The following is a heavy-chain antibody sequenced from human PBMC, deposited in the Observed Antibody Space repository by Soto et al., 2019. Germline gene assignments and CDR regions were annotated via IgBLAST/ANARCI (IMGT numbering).Heavy chain of an antibody. CDR1: GFSLSNARMG. CDR3: ARAAEYYYDSSGYSYYFDY. Sequence: QVTLKESGPVLVNPTETLTLTCTVSGFSLSNARMGVSWIRQPPGKALEWLAHIFSNDEKSYSTSLKSRLTISKDTSKSQVVLTMNNMDPVDTATYYCARAAEYYYDSSGYSYYFDYWGQGTLVTVSS. J-gene: IGHJ4*02. V-gene: IGHV2-26*01. D-gene: IGHD3-22*01. CDR2: IFSNDEK.